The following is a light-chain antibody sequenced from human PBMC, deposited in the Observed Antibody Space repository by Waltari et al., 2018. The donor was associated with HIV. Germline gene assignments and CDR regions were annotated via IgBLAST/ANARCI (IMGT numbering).Light chain of an antibody. Sequence: EIVLTQSPATLSLSPGERATLSCRASQSVSSYLAWYQQKPGQAPRLLIYDASNRATGIPARFSGSGSGTDFTLTISSLEPEDFAVYYCQQRSNLGRTFGQGTKVEIK. CDR3: QQRSNLGRT. CDR1: QSVSSY. J-gene: IGKJ1*01. V-gene: IGKV3-11*01. CDR2: DAS.